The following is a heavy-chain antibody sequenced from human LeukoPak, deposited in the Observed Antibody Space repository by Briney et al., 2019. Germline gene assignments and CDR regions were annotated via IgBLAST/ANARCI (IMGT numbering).Heavy chain of an antibody. D-gene: IGHD3-22*01. Sequence: ASVKVSCKASGYTFTSYGISWVRQAPGQGLEWMGGISAYNGNTNYEQKFQGRVTMTTDTSTSTAYMELRSLRSDDTAVYYCARYKYYYDSSGYYYGYWFAFDIWGQGTMVTVSS. V-gene: IGHV1-18*01. CDR1: GYTFTSYG. CDR3: ARYKYYYDSSGYYYGYWFAFDI. J-gene: IGHJ3*02. CDR2: ISAYNGNT.